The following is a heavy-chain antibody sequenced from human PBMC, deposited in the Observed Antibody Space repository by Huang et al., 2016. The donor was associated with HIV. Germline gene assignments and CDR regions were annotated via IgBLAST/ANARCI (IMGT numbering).Heavy chain of an antibody. J-gene: IGHJ4*02. CDR3: ARIRNSNTFFDY. D-gene: IGHD6-13*01. Sequence: QVTLRESGPELVKPTQTLTLTCTFSGFSLSSSGMVGNGIRQPPGKALEWLARIDWDDEQYYNSSLEPRRTISKDTSKNQVVLTMTDMDPADTATYYCARIRNSNTFFDYWGQGTVVTVSS. V-gene: IGHV2-70*15. CDR2: IDWDDEQ. CDR1: GFSLSSSGMV.